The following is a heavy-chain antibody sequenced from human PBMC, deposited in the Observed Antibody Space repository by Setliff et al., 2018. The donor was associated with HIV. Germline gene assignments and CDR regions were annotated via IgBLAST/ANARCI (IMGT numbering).Heavy chain of an antibody. J-gene: IGHJ4*02. CDR3: ARHDTEYSSYPIDY. CDR1: GGSISSHC. CDR2: IYASGSI. Sequence: LSLTCTVSGGSISSHCWSWIRQSPGKALEWIGYIYASGSIIYNPSLKSRVTISEDTSKNQFSLKVNSVTAADTAMYFCARHDTEYSSYPIDYWGQGNLVTVSS. V-gene: IGHV4-59*08. D-gene: IGHD6-6*01.